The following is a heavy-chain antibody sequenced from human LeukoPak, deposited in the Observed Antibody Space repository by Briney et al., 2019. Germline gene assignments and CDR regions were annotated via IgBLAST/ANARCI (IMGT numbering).Heavy chain of an antibody. CDR2: GHHSESS. CDR1: GGSFSGYD. V-gene: IGHV4-34*11. Sequence: TSETLSLTCAVYGGSFSGYDWSWIRQPPGKGLEWIAYGHHSESSNYNPSFRSRVTIPVDTSRNQFSLRLTSVTAADTAVYYCARESAGSLHDSTAAFHYWGQGILVIVSS. J-gene: IGHJ4*02. D-gene: IGHD2-8*02. CDR3: ARESAGSLHDSTAAFHY.